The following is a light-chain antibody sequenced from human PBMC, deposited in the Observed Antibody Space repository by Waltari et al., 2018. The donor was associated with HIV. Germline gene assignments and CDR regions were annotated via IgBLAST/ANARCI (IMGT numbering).Light chain of an antibody. V-gene: IGKV3-15*01. CDR1: QNVNNN. Sequence: EIVMTQSPATLSVSPGEKATLSCRASQNVNNNLAWYQQKPCQATRLLIYGASTRATGIPDRFSGSGSGTEFTLTISSLQSEDFVLYYCQQYNNWPPLSFGGGTKVEFK. CDR3: QQYNNWPPLS. CDR2: GAS. J-gene: IGKJ4*01.